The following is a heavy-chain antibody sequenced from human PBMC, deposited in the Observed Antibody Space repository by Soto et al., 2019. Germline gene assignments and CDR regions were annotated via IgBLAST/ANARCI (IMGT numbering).Heavy chain of an antibody. CDR3: ARATAVPNTLRSRYFFDY. Sequence: LSLTCSVSGGSVSDKTYYWSWIRQPPGKRLEWIGYVYYSGTTNYNPSLKSRVTISVDLSKNRFSLRLSSVTTADTALYYCARATAVPNTLRSRYFFDYWGQGTLVTVSS. D-gene: IGHD4-17*01. V-gene: IGHV4-61*01. CDR1: GGSVSDKTYY. CDR2: VYYSGTT. J-gene: IGHJ4*02.